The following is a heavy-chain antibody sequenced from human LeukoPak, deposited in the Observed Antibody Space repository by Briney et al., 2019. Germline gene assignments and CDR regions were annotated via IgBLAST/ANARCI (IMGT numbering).Heavy chain of an antibody. V-gene: IGHV4-59*12. CDR3: ARGRGNNWFDP. J-gene: IGHJ5*02. D-gene: IGHD1-26*01. CDR1: GGSISSYY. Sequence: SETLSLTCTVSGGSISSYYWSWIRQPPGKGLEWIGYIYYSGSTNYNPSLKSRVTKSVDTSKNQFSLKLSSVTAADTAVYYCARGRGNNWFDPWGQGTLVTVSS. CDR2: IYYSGST.